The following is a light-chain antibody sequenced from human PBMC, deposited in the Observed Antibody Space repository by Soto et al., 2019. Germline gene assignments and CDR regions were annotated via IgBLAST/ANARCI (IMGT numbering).Light chain of an antibody. V-gene: IGLV1-51*01. CDR2: DNN. CDR1: SSNIGDNY. Sequence: QSVLTQPPSVSAAPGQTVTISCSGNSSNIGDNYVSWYQQLPGTAPKLLISDNNKRPSGIPYRVSGSKSGTSATLVSTGLQAGDEDDYYCGTWDTSLRDVFGGGTKLTVL. J-gene: IGLJ3*02. CDR3: GTWDTSLRDV.